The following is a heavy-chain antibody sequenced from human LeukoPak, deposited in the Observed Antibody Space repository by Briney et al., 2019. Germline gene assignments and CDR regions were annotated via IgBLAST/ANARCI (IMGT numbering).Heavy chain of an antibody. CDR1: GYTFTGYY. Sequence: ASVKVSCKASGYTFTGYYMYWVRQAPGQGLEWMGCMNPNNGATNYAQKFQGRVTMTRDTSISTAYMELSRLTSDDTAVYYCVRRPRDAYNRPYYFDYWGQGTLVTVSS. V-gene: IGHV1-2*02. CDR3: VRRPRDAYNRPYYFDY. CDR2: MNPNNGAT. D-gene: IGHD5-24*01. J-gene: IGHJ4*02.